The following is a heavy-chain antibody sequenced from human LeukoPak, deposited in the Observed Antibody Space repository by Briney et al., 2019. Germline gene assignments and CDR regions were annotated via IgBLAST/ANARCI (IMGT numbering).Heavy chain of an antibody. Sequence: PSETLSLTCPVSGDSITSSSYYWGWIRQPPEKGLEWIGSIYYTGGTHYSPSLKSRVTMSVDTSKNQFSLKLSSVTAADTAVYYCARHGGTRITLVQVYYFDCWGQGTLVTVSS. J-gene: IGHJ4*02. D-gene: IGHD4-11*01. CDR2: IYYTGGT. CDR1: GDSITSSSYY. V-gene: IGHV4-39*01. CDR3: ARHGGTRITLVQVYYFDC.